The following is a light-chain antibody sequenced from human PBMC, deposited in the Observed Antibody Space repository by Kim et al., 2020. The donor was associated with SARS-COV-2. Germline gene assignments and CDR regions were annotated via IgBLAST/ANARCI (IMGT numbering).Light chain of an antibody. CDR3: QAWDSSTAV. J-gene: IGLJ2*01. CDR1: KLGDKY. V-gene: IGLV3-1*01. Sequence: SVSPGQTASITCSGDKLGDKYACWYQQKPGQSPVLVIYQDSKRPSAIPERFSGSNSGNTATLTISGTQAMDEADYYCQAWDSSTAVFGGGTKLTVL. CDR2: QDS.